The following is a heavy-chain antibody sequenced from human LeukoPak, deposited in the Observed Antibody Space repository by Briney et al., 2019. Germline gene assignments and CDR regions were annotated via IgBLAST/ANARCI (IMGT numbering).Heavy chain of an antibody. CDR2: IIPIFGTA. D-gene: IGHD4-17*01. J-gene: IGHJ5*02. Sequence: ASVKVSCKASGGTISSYAISWVRQAPGQGLEWMGGIIPIFGTANYAQKFQGRVTITADESTSTAYMELSSLRSEDTAVYYCAEGTTVTTLRSWGQGTLVTVSS. CDR3: AEGTTVTTLRS. CDR1: GGTISSYA. V-gene: IGHV1-69*13.